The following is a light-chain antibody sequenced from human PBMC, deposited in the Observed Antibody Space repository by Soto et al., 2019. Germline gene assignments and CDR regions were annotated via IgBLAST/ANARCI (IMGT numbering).Light chain of an antibody. CDR3: QQFGSSPGFT. J-gene: IGKJ3*01. CDR2: AAS. V-gene: IGKV3-20*01. CDR1: QSINNRY. Sequence: EIVLTQSPGTLSLSPGERATLSCRASQSINNRYLAWYQQKPGQAPRLLIYAASSRATGIPDRFSGSGSGTAFTLTISRLEPEDFAVYYCQQFGSSPGFTFVPGTKVDIK.